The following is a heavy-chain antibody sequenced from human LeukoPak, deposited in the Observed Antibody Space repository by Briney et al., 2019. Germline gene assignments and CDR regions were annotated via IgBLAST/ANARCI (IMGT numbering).Heavy chain of an antibody. CDR2: ISWNSGSI. D-gene: IGHD2-15*01. J-gene: IGHJ6*02. V-gene: IGHV3-9*01. CDR1: GFTFDDYA. CDR3: AKDGRSRPYGMDV. Sequence: GGSLRLSCAASGFTFDDYAMHWVRQAPGKGLEWVSGISWNSGSIGYADSVKGRFTISRDNAKNSLYLQMNSLRAEDTALYYCAKDGRSRPYGMDVWGQGTTVTVS.